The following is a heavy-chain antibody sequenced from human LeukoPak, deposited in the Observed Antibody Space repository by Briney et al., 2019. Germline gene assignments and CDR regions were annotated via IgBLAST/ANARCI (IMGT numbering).Heavy chain of an antibody. V-gene: IGHV3-30*04. CDR3: ARDRGYYDSSGYYYPRY. CDR1: GFTFSSYA. Sequence: GGSLRLSCAASGFTFSSYAMHWVRQAPGKGLEWVAVISYDGSNKYYADSVKGRFTISGDNSKNTLYLQMNSLRAEDTAVYYCARDRGYYDSSGYYYPRYWGQGTLVTVSS. D-gene: IGHD3-22*01. CDR2: ISYDGSNK. J-gene: IGHJ4*02.